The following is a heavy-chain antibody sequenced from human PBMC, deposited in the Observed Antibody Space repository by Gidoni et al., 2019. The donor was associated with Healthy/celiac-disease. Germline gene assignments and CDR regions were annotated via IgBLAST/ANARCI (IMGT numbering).Heavy chain of an antibody. CDR1: GFPFSTYA. CDR3: AKEEWGGAVAGGYFDY. Sequence: EVQLVESGGGLVPPGGSLSLSCAASGFPFSTYAMSWVRQAPGKGLGWVSAISGSGGSTYYADSVKGRFTSYRDNSKNTLYLQMNSLRAEDTAVYYCAKEEWGGAVAGGYFDYWGQGTLVTVSS. CDR2: ISGSGGST. D-gene: IGHD6-19*01. V-gene: IGHV3-23*04. J-gene: IGHJ4*02.